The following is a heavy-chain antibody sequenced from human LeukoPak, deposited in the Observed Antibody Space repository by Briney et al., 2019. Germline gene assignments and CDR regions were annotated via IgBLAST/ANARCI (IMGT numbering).Heavy chain of an antibody. CDR3: ARDQRDYDFWSGPSNYYYGMDV. D-gene: IGHD3-3*01. J-gene: IGHJ6*02. CDR1: GGSISSGGYY. CDR2: IYYSGST. Sequence: PSQTLSLTCTVSGGSISSGGYYWSWIRQHPGKGLEWIGYIYYSGSTYYNPSLKSRVTISVDTSKNQFSLKLSSVTAADTAVYYCARDQRDYDFWSGPSNYYYGMDVWGQGTTVTVSS. V-gene: IGHV4-31*03.